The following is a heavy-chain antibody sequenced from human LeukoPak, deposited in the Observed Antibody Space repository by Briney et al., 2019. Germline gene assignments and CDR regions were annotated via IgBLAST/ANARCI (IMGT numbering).Heavy chain of an antibody. D-gene: IGHD2-21*02. J-gene: IGHJ6*03. CDR2: INWNGGST. V-gene: IGHV3-20*04. CDR1: GFTFDDYG. Sequence: GGSLRLSCAASGFTFDDYGMSWVRQAPGKGLEWVSGINWNGGSTGYADSVKGRFTISRDNAKNSLFLQMNSLRAEDTAVYYCARGGVVTASLPNYFYYYMDVWGKGTTVTISS. CDR3: ARGGVVTASLPNYFYYYMDV.